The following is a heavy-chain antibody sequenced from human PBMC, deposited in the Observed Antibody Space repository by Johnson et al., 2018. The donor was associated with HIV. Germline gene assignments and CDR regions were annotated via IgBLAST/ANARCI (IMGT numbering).Heavy chain of an antibody. J-gene: IGHJ3*01. V-gene: IGHV3-23*04. CDR2: ISGSGGST. CDR3: AIIAAGNVFDV. D-gene: IGHD6-13*01. CDR1: GFTFSSYA. Sequence: VQLVESGGDLVQPGGSLRLSCAASGFTFSSYAMSWVRQAPGKGLEWVSAISGSGGSTYYADSVKGRFTISRDVSKSTLFLEMNSLRVEDTAMYYCAIIAAGNVFDVWGQGTVVTVSS.